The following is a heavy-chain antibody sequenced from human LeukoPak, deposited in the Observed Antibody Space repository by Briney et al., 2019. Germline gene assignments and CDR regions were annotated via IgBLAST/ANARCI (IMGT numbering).Heavy chain of an antibody. V-gene: IGHV3-21*01. J-gene: IGHJ3*02. CDR3: VVVVVAASYDAFDI. Sequence: GGSLRLSCAASGFTFSSYTMKWVRQAPGKGLEWVSSISGSSSYIYYADSVKGRFTISRDNAKNSLYLQMNSLRAEDTAVYYCVVVVVAASYDAFDIWGQGAMVTVSS. CDR1: GFTFSSYT. CDR2: ISGSSSYI. D-gene: IGHD2-15*01.